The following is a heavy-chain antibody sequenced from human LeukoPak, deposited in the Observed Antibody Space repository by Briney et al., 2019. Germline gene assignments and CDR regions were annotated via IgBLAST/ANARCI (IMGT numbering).Heavy chain of an antibody. CDR1: GFTFSSYA. CDR2: ISYDGSNK. V-gene: IGHV3-30-3*01. J-gene: IGHJ4*02. D-gene: IGHD5-18*01. CDR3: VRGYNYGLDY. Sequence: GRSLRLSCAASGFTFSSYAMHWVRQAPGKGLEWVAVISYDGSNKYYADSVKGRFTISRDNSKNTLYLQMNSLRAEDTAVYYCVRGYNYGLDYWGQGALVTVSS.